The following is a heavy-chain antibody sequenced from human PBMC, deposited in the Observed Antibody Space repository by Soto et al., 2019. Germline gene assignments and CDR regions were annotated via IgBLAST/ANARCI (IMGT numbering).Heavy chain of an antibody. V-gene: IGHV3-30*18. J-gene: IGHJ1*01. D-gene: IGHD3-22*01. CDR3: AKDLTYYYDSSGYFFQH. CDR2: ISYDGSNK. Sequence: KRLEWVAVISYDGSNKYYADPVKGRFTISRDNSKNTVYLQMNSLRAEDTAVYYCAKDLTYYYDSSGYFFQHWGQGTLVTVSS.